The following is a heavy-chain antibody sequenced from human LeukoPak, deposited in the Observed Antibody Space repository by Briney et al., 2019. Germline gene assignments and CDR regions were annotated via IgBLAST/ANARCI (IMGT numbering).Heavy chain of an antibody. V-gene: IGHV6-1*01. Sequence: SQTLSLTCAISGDSVSSNSAAWNWIRQSPSRGLEWLGRTYYRSKWYNDYAVSVKSRITINPDTSKNQFSLQLNSVTPEDTAVCYCARGTTVTTLGGSENWFDPWGQGTLVTVSS. CDR2: TYYRSKWYN. J-gene: IGHJ5*02. CDR1: GDSVSSNSAA. CDR3: ARGTTVTTLGGSENWFDP. D-gene: IGHD4-17*01.